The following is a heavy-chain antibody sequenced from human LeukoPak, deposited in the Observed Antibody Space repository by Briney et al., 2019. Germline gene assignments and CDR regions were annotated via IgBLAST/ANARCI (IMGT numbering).Heavy chain of an antibody. J-gene: IGHJ4*02. CDR1: GGSISSYY. Sequence: SETLSLTCTVSGGSISSYYWTWIRQPPGKGLEYIGYISYSGSTSNNPSLKSRVTISVDTSKNQFSLKLSSVTAADTAFYYCARRGFSWYFDYWGQGTLVTVSS. D-gene: IGHD1-1*01. CDR2: ISYSGST. V-gene: IGHV4-59*08. CDR3: ARRGFSWYFDY.